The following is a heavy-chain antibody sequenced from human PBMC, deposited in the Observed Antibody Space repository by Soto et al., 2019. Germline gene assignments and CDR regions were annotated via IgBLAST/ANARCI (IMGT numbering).Heavy chain of an antibody. V-gene: IGHV1-45*02. J-gene: IGHJ5*02. CDR3: AQTGTTNGWFDP. D-gene: IGHD1-7*01. CDR1: GYTFTYRY. CDR2: ITPFNGNT. Sequence: QVQLVQSGAEVKKPGASVKVSCKASGYTFTYRYLHWVRQAPGQALEWMGWITPFNGNTNYAQKFQDRVTITRDRSMSTAYMELSSLRSEDTAMYYCAQTGTTNGWFDPWGQGTLVTVSS.